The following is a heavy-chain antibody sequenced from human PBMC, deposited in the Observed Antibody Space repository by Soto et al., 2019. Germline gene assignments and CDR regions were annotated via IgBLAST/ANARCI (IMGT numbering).Heavy chain of an antibody. CDR3: ARLQYYDFWSGYYSYGMDV. D-gene: IGHD3-3*01. V-gene: IGHV1-69*13. J-gene: IGHJ6*02. CDR1: GGTFSSYA. CDR2: IIPIFGTA. Sequence: ASVKVSCKASGGTFSSYAISWVRQAPGQGLEWMGGIIPIFGTANYAQKFQGRVTITADESTSTAYMELSSLRSEDTAVYYCARLQYYDFWSGYYSYGMDVWGQGTTVTVSS.